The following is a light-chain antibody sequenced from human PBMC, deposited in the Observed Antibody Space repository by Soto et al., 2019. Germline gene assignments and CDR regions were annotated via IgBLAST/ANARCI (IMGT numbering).Light chain of an antibody. CDR1: SSDVGGYNY. CDR2: DVS. V-gene: IGLV2-11*01. J-gene: IGLJ1*01. CDR3: CSYAGSYTLYV. Sequence: QCALTQPRSVSGSPGQSVTISCTGTSSDVGGYNYVSWYQQHPGKAPKLMIYDVSKRPSGVPDRFSGSKSGNTASLTISELQAEDEADYYCCSYAGSYTLYVFGTGTKVTVL.